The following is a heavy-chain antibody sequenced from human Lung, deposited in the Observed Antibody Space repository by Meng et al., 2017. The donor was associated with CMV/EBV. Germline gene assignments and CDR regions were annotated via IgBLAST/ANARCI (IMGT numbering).Heavy chain of an antibody. V-gene: IGHV3-9*01. D-gene: IGHD5-12*01. J-gene: IGHJ4*02. CDR3: ARGDYSGYDVPDY. CDR2: ISWNSGNM. Sequence: SXKISXAGSGFNFGDYAMHWVRQAPGKGLEWVSSISWNSGNMGYADSVEGRFTISRDNAKNSLNLQMHSLRAEDTALYYCARGDYSGYDVPDYWGQGTLVTVSS. CDR1: GFNFGDYA.